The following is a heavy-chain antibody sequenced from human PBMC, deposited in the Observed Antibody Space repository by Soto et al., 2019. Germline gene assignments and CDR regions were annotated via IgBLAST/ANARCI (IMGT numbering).Heavy chain of an antibody. D-gene: IGHD3-9*01. J-gene: IGHJ2*01. CDR2: INDRGSI. V-gene: IGHV4-34*01. Sequence: QVQLQQWGAGPLRPLETLSLTCGVSGGSFSGYYWAWIRQSPGKGLEWIGEINDRGSINYHPSLKSRVGISVGTSENHYSPNLTSVTAADTAVYYGARESNDMLTAPPWVWYVGLWCRGTLVTVSS. CDR1: GGSFSGYY. CDR3: ARESNDMLTAPPWVWYVGL.